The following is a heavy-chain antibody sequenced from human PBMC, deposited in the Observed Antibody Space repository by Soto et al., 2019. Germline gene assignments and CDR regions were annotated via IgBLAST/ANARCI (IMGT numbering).Heavy chain of an antibody. V-gene: IGHV4-31*03. D-gene: IGHD1-1*01. CDR1: GGSISSGGYY. CDR3: ASGTTTNFDY. CDR2: IYYSGST. Sequence: SETLSLTSPVSGGSISSGGYYWSWIRQHPGKGLEWIGYIYYSGSTYYNPSLKSRVTISVDTSKDQFSLKLSSVTAADTAVYYCASGTTTNFDYWGQGTLVTVSS. J-gene: IGHJ4*02.